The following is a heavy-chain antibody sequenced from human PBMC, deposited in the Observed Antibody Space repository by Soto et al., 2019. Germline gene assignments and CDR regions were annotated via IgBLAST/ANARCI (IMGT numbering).Heavy chain of an antibody. CDR1: GFTFSSYS. J-gene: IGHJ6*02. V-gene: IGHV3-48*02. CDR3: ARGYDFWSGFGDYYYYGMDV. CDR2: ISSSSSTI. Sequence: SGGSLRLSCAASGFTFSSYSMNWVRQAPGKGLEWVSYISSSSSTIYYADSVKGRFTISRDNAKNSLYLQMNSLRDEDTAVYYCARGYDFWSGFGDYYYYGMDVWGQGTKVTVSS. D-gene: IGHD3-3*01.